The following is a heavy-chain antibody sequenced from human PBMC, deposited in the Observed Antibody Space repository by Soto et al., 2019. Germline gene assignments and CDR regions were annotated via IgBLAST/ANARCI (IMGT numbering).Heavy chain of an antibody. CDR3: ARDLWGYCGTDCYPLDV. CDR2: IYYSGST. Sequence: PSETLSLTCTVSGGSISSGDYYWSWIRQPPGKGLEWIGYIYYSGSTYYNPSLKSRVTISVDNSKNQFSLKLSSVTAADTAVYYCARDLWGYCGTDCYPLDVWGQGTTVTVSS. V-gene: IGHV4-30-4*01. J-gene: IGHJ6*02. D-gene: IGHD2-21*02. CDR1: GGSISSGDYY.